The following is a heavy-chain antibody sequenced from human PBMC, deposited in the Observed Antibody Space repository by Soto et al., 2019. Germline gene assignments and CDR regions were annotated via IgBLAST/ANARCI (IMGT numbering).Heavy chain of an antibody. Sequence: QVQLVESGGGVVQPGRSLRLSCAASGFTFSSYAMHWVRQAPGKGLEWVAVISYDGSNKYYADYVKGRFTISRDNSKNTLYLQMNSLRAEDTAVYYCARDGGGYSSSWFTPFFYYWGQGTLVTVSS. V-gene: IGHV3-30-3*01. CDR1: GFTFSSYA. CDR2: ISYDGSNK. J-gene: IGHJ4*02. D-gene: IGHD6-13*01. CDR3: ARDGGGYSSSWFTPFFYY.